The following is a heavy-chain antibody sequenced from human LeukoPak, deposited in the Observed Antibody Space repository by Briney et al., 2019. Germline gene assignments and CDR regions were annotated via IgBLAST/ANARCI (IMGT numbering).Heavy chain of an antibody. CDR3: AREGTMVRGVIITLFDY. CDR2: IKQDGSEK. D-gene: IGHD3-10*01. Sequence: GGSLRLSCAASGFTFSSYWMSWVRQAPGKGLEWVANIKQDGSEKYYVDSVKGRFTISRDNAKNSLYLQMNSLRAEDTAVYYCAREGTMVRGVIITLFDYWGQGTLVTVSS. J-gene: IGHJ4*02. V-gene: IGHV3-7*01. CDR1: GFTFSSYW.